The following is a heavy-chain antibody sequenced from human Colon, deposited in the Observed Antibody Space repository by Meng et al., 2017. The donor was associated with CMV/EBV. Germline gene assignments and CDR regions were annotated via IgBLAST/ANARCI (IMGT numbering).Heavy chain of an antibody. V-gene: IGHV1-18*01. Sequence: ASVKVSCKASGYTFSSHGISWLRQAPGQGLEWMGWISVYSGQTNYAQKFQDRVTMTTETSTSTDYMELRGLRSDDTAVYYCGRDHHVVVSGGYTACEYWGQGTLVTVSS. D-gene: IGHD5-18*01. CDR2: ISVYSGQT. J-gene: IGHJ4*02. CDR1: GYTFSSHG. CDR3: GRDHHVVVSGGYTACEY.